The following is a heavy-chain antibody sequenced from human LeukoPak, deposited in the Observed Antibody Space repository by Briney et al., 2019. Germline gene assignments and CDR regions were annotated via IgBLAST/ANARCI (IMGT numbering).Heavy chain of an antibody. CDR3: ARDRGAVAATWFDY. D-gene: IGHD6-19*01. J-gene: IGHJ4*02. CDR1: GFTFSGYY. Sequence: KPGGSLRLSCAASGFTFSGYYMSWIRQAPGKGLEWVSCIGGSSSGYTNYAVSVKGRFTISRDNAKNSLYLQMDGLRVEDTAVYYCARDRGAVAATWFDYWGQGTLVTVSS. CDR2: IGGSSSGYT. V-gene: IGHV3-11*05.